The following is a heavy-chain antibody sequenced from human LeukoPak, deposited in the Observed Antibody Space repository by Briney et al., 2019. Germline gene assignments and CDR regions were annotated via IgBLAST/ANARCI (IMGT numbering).Heavy chain of an antibody. D-gene: IGHD3-10*01. CDR1: GGSISSHY. CDR3: ARSDYYGSGSNWFDP. V-gene: IGHV4-59*11. CDR2: IYYSGST. J-gene: IGHJ5*02. Sequence: PSETLSLTCTVSGGSISSHYWSWLRQPPGKGLEWIGYIYYSGSTNYNPSLKSRVTISVDTSKNQFSLKLSSVTAADTAVYYCARSDYYGSGSNWFDPWGQGTLVTVSS.